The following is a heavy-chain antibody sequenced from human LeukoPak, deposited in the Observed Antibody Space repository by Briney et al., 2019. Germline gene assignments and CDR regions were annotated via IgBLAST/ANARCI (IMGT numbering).Heavy chain of an antibody. Sequence: ASVKVSCTASGYTFTSDGISWVRQAPGQGLEWMGWISAYNGNTNYAQTLQGRVTMTTDTSTSTAYMELRSLRSDDTAVYYCAREDHDYYDSSGYFFDYWGQGTLVTVSS. V-gene: IGHV1-18*01. D-gene: IGHD3-22*01. CDR2: ISAYNGNT. CDR3: AREDHDYYDSSGYFFDY. CDR1: GYTFTSDG. J-gene: IGHJ4*02.